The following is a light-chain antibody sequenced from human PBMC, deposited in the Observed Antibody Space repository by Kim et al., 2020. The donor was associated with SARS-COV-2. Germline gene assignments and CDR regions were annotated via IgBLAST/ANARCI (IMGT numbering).Light chain of an antibody. J-gene: IGLJ3*02. CDR3: QSYDRSLSGSV. Sequence: QRVTIACTGSSSNIGAYYDVHWYQQLPGTAPKLLIHGNTNRPSGVPDRLSGSKSGTSASLDITGLQAEDEAVYYCQSYDRSLSGSVFGGGTQLTVL. V-gene: IGLV1-40*01. CDR2: GNT. CDR1: SSNIGAYYD.